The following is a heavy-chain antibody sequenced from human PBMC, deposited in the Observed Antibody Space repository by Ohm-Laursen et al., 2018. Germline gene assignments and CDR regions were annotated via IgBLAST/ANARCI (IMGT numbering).Heavy chain of an antibody. D-gene: IGHD1-7*01. J-gene: IGHJ3*02. CDR1: GYTFINYD. CDR3: ARGRLSGTRRALDI. Sequence: ASVKVSCKTSGYTFINYDIHWVRQASGQGLEWMGWMNPKSGDTGYAHKFQGRVTMARNASISTANIEMSSLRSEDTAVYYCARGRLSGTRRALDIWGQETMVTVSS. V-gene: IGHV1-8*01. CDR2: MNPKSGDT.